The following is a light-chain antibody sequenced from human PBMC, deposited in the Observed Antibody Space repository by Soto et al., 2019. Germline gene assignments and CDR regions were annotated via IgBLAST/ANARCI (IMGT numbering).Light chain of an antibody. CDR3: GHGPQWASYI. J-gene: IGKJ2*01. CDR1: QRLAYIDGNTY. CDR2: KVS. Sequence: EVVMTQSPLSLPVTLGQPASISCRSSQRLAYIDGNTYLSWFQQRPGQSPRRLIYKVSNRACGVLDRLRGSGSCTDLTLIISRAEAMDVRCSYCGHGPQWASYIFGHGTKVEIK. V-gene: IGKV2-30*01.